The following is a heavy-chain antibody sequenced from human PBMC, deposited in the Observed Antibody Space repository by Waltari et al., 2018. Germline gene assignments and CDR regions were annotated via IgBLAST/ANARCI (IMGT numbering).Heavy chain of an antibody. Sequence: QVQFVQSGAEVKKPGASVKISCKISGYSFTTYPIHLVRQAPGQGLAWMAWINADSVNTYFSRNFQARVTISRDTSASSAYLELSDLRFEDAAVYYCARLKYYYDDNGDYYSYFDFWGQGTLVTVSS. D-gene: IGHD3-22*01. V-gene: IGHV1-3*01. J-gene: IGHJ4*02. CDR2: INADSVNT. CDR3: ARLKYYYDDNGDYYSYFDF. CDR1: GYSFTTYP.